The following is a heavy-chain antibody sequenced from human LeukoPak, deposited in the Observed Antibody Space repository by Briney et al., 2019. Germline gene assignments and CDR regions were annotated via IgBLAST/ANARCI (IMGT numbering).Heavy chain of an antibody. D-gene: IGHD4/OR15-4a*01. CDR3: VKEDYGAA. J-gene: IGHJ5*02. Sequence: GGSLRLSCAASGFTFSSYGMHWVRQTPGKGLEWVAFIRYDGSNTYYADSVKDRFTISRDSSKNTLYPQMTSLREGDTAVYYCVKEDYGAAWGQGTLVTVSS. CDR1: GFTFSSYG. CDR2: IRYDGSNT. V-gene: IGHV3-30*02.